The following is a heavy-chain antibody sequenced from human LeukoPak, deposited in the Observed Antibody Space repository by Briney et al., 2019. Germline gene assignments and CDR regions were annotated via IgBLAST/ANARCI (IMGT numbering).Heavy chain of an antibody. CDR3: ARVGVRYSSSATFDY. CDR2: ISSSSSYI. D-gene: IGHD6-6*01. Sequence: GGSLRLSCAASGFTFSSYSMNWVRQAPGKGLEWVSCISSSSSYIYYADSVKGRFTISRDNAKNSLYLQMNSLRADDTAVYYCARVGVRYSSSATFDYWGQGTLVTVSS. J-gene: IGHJ4*02. CDR1: GFTFSSYS. V-gene: IGHV3-21*01.